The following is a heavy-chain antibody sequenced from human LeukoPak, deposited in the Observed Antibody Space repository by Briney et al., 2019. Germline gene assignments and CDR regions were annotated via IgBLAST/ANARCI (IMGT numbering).Heavy chain of an antibody. Sequence: PGGSLRLSCAASGFTFSSYTMHWVRQAPGKGLDWVAVISYDGNNKYYADFVKGRFTISRDNSKNTVHLQMNSLRAEDTAVYYCARDRGYSSSWFYYYYGMDVWGQGTTVTVSS. V-gene: IGHV3-30-3*01. CDR2: ISYDGNNK. D-gene: IGHD6-13*01. J-gene: IGHJ6*02. CDR1: GFTFSSYT. CDR3: ARDRGYSSSWFYYYYGMDV.